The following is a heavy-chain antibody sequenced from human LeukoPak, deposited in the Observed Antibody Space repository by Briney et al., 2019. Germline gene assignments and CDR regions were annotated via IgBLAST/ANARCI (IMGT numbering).Heavy chain of an antibody. CDR1: GFTFSDYY. D-gene: IGHD2-2*01. CDR2: IYYSGIT. V-gene: IGHV4-31*02. Sequence: LRLSCAASGFTFSDYYMSWIRQAPGKGLEWIGYIYYSGITYYNPSLKSRVTISVDTSKNQFSLNLSSVTAADTAVYYCARDGDCSSDSCYFDYWGQGILVTVSS. J-gene: IGHJ4*02. CDR3: ARDGDCSSDSCYFDY.